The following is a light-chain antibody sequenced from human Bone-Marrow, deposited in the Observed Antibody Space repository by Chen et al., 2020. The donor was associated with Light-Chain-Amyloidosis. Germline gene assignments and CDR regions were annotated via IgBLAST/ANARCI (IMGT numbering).Light chain of an antibody. CDR1: SSDVGGDNH. J-gene: IGLJ1*01. CDR2: EVT. Sequence: QSALTQPASVSGSPGQSITISCTGTSSDVGGDNHVSWYQQHPDKAPKLMNYEVTTRPSWVPTGVSGSKSDDTDSMTSSRVQTEDGADACCHSDTITNTLVFGNGARVTVL. V-gene: IGLV2-14*01. CDR3: HSDTITNTLV.